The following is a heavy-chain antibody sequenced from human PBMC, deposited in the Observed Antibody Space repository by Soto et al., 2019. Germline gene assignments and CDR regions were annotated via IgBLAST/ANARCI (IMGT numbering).Heavy chain of an antibody. Sequence: QLQLQESGSGLVKPSQTLSLTCAVSGGSISGGGYSWSWIRQPPGKGLEWIGYIFHTGSTYFNPSLETRVTMSVDRPKNQFSLKLSSVTAADTAVYYCARVPEYSSSSGWFDPWGQGTLVTVSS. D-gene: IGHD6-6*01. CDR2: IFHTGST. J-gene: IGHJ5*02. CDR3: ARVPEYSSSSGWFDP. CDR1: GGSISGGGYS. V-gene: IGHV4-30-2*01.